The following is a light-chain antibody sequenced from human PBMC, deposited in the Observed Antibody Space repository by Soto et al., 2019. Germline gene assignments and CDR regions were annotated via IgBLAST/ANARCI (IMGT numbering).Light chain of an antibody. CDR3: QQYNNWPPVT. J-gene: IGKJ4*01. CDR1: QSVSSN. CDR2: GAS. Sequence: EIVMTQSPATLSVSPGERATLSCRASQSVSSNLAWYQQKPGQAPRLLIYGASTRATGIPARFSGSGSGTEFTLPISSLQSEDFAGYCCQQYNNWPPVTFGGGTKVEIK. V-gene: IGKV3-15*01.